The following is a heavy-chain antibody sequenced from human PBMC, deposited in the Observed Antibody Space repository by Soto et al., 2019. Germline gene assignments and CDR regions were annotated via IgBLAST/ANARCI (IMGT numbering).Heavy chain of an antibody. V-gene: IGHV3-30-3*01. J-gene: IGHJ5*02. CDR1: GFTFSQYA. CDR2: ILYDGTIE. Sequence: LRLSCAASGFTFSQYALNWVRQAPGKGLEWVAVILYDGTIEHYADSVKGRFTVSRDNSKNTVYLQMDSLTPEDTGVYYCAREASVAALNWFDPWGQGTLVTVSS. D-gene: IGHD6-6*01. CDR3: AREASVAALNWFDP.